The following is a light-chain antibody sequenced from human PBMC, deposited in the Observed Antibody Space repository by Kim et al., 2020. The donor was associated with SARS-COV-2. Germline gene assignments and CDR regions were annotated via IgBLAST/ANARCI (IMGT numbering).Light chain of an antibody. J-gene: IGLJ3*02. CDR1: SSNIGSNT. CDR3: ATWDDSLNGWV. Sequence: ELTQPPSASGTPGQRVTISCSGSSSNIGSNTVNWYQQLPGTAPKLLIYSNNQRPSGIPDRFSGSKSGTSASLAISGLQSEDEADYYCATWDDSLNGWVFGGGTQLTVL. V-gene: IGLV1-44*01. CDR2: SNN.